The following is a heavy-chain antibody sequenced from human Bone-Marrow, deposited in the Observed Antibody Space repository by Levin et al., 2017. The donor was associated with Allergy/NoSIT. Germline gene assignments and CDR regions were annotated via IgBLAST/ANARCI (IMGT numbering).Heavy chain of an antibody. J-gene: IGHJ4*02. V-gene: IGHV7-4-1*02. D-gene: IGHD6-13*01. CDR3: ARRVHQRLVPLEY. CDR2: INTRNGNP. Sequence: ASVKVSCKASGYIFTDYAMTWVRQAPGQGLEWMGWINTRNGNPTYAQGFKGRFVFSLDTSVSTAYLQITSLKAEDTAIYYCARRVHQRLVPLEYWRQGTLVTVSS. CDR1: GYIFTDYA.